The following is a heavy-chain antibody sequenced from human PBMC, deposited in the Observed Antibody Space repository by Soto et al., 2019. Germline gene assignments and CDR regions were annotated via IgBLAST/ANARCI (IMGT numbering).Heavy chain of an antibody. D-gene: IGHD6-6*01. CDR1: GFSLSTSGVG. Sequence: QITLKESGPTLVKPTQPLTLTCTFSGFSLSTSGVGVGWIRQPPGKALEWLALIYWDDDKRYSPSLKSRLTITKDTSKNQVVLTMTNMDPVDTATYYCALKRSMYSSSQDNWFDPWGQGTLVTVSS. CDR3: ALKRSMYSSSQDNWFDP. CDR2: IYWDDDK. J-gene: IGHJ5*02. V-gene: IGHV2-5*02.